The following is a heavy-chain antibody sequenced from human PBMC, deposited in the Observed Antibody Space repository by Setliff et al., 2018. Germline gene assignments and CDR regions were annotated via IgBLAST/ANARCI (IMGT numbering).Heavy chain of an antibody. V-gene: IGHV1-69*13. J-gene: IGHJ5*02. CDR1: GGTFNTYG. D-gene: IGHD4-4*01. CDR3: ARDTHINYNNPQVGWFDP. Sequence: SVKVSCKASGGTFNTYGISWVRLAPGQGPEWMGRVIPLFGTTNYAQKFQDRVAITADESTSTAYMELRSLTSEDTAMYYCARDTHINYNNPQVGWFDPWGQGTQVTV. CDR2: VIPLFGTT.